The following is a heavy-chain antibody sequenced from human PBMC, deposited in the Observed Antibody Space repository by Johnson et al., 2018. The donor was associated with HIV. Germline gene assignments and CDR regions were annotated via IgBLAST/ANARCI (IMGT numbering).Heavy chain of an antibody. CDR3: AKDAWGAVTDSLDV. D-gene: IGHD4-17*01. CDR2: IYSGGST. Sequence: EQLEESGGGLVQPGGSLRLSCAASGFTVSSNYMSWVRQAPGKGLEWVSVIYSGGSTYYADSVKGRFTISRDNSTNTLYLQMNSLRAEDTAVYYCAKDAWGAVTDSLDVWGRGTMVTVSS. V-gene: IGHV3-66*02. CDR1: GFTVSSNY. J-gene: IGHJ3*01.